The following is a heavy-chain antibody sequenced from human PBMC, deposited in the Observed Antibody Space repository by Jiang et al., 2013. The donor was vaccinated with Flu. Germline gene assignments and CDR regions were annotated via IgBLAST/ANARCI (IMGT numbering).Heavy chain of an antibody. Sequence: SGAEVKKPGASVKVSCKASGYTFTSYYMHWVRQAPGQGLEWMGIINPSGGSTSYVQKFQGRVTMARDTSTSTVYMELSSLRSEDTAVYYCARDHHYGDGYFDYVGPGNPGHRLL. CDR3: ARDHHYGDGYFDY. J-gene: IGHJ4*02. CDR2: INPSGGST. D-gene: IGHD4-17*01. CDR1: GYTFTSYY. V-gene: IGHV1-46*01.